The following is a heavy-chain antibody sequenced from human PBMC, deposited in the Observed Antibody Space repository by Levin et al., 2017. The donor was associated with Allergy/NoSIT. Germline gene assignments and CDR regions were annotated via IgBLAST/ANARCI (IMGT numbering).Heavy chain of an antibody. D-gene: IGHD1-26*01. CDR2: ISAYNGNT. CDR1: GYTFTSYG. V-gene: IGHV1-18*01. Sequence: ASVKVSCKASGYTFTSYGISWVRQAPGQGLEWMGWISAYNGNTNYAQKLQGRVTMTTDTSTSTAYMELRSLRSDDTAVYYCAREQYSGSYLGGGAYYYYYGMDVWGQGTTVTVSS. J-gene: IGHJ6*02. CDR3: AREQYSGSYLGGGAYYYYYGMDV.